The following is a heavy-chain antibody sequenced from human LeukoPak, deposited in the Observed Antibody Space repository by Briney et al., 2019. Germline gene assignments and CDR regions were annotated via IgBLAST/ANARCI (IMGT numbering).Heavy chain of an antibody. V-gene: IGHV1-18*01. Sequence: ASVKVSCKASGYTFTSYGISWVRQAPGQGLEWMGWISAYNGNTNYAQKLQGRVAMTTDTSTSTAYMELRSLRSDDTAVYYCATTRSNWNYLYWGQGTLVTVSS. CDR3: ATTRSNWNYLY. CDR1: GYTFTSYG. D-gene: IGHD1-7*01. J-gene: IGHJ4*02. CDR2: ISAYNGNT.